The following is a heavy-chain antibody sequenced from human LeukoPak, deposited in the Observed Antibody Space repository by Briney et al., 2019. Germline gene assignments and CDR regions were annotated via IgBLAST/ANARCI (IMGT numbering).Heavy chain of an antibody. Sequence: GGSLRLSCAASGFTFSSYAMSWVRQAPGKGLEWVSAISGSGGSTYCADSVKGRFTISRDNSKNTLYLQMNSLRAEDTAVYYCAKDRVLLWFGESSGYSSPSYAFDIWGQGTMVTVSS. J-gene: IGHJ3*02. CDR3: AKDRVLLWFGESSGYSSPSYAFDI. CDR2: ISGSGGST. CDR1: GFTFSSYA. D-gene: IGHD3-10*01. V-gene: IGHV3-23*01.